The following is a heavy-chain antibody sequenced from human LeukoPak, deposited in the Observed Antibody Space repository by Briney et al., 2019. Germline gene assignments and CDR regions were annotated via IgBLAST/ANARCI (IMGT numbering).Heavy chain of an antibody. CDR2: ISGSGGST. V-gene: IGHV3-23*01. D-gene: IGHD6-13*01. CDR1: GFTFSSYA. CDR3: AKVWSYSSSWYYFDY. J-gene: IGHJ4*02. Sequence: GGSLRLSCAASGFTFSSYAMSWVHQAPGKGLEWVSAISGSGGSTYYADSVKGRFTISRDNSKNTLYLQMNSLRAEDTAVYYCAKVWSYSSSWYYFDYWGQGTLVTVSS.